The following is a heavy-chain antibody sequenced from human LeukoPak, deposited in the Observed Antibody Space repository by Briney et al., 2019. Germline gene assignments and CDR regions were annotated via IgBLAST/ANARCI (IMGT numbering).Heavy chain of an antibody. J-gene: IGHJ5*02. CDR2: IYYSGST. V-gene: IGHV4-39*07. CDR1: GGSISSSSYY. D-gene: IGHD2-21*01. Sequence: PSETLSLTGTVSGGSISSSSYYWGWIRQPPGKGLEWIGSIYYSGSTYYNPSLKSRVTISVDTSKNQFSLRLSSVTAADTAVYYCAREYGIPNWFDPWGQGTLVTVSS. CDR3: AREYGIPNWFDP.